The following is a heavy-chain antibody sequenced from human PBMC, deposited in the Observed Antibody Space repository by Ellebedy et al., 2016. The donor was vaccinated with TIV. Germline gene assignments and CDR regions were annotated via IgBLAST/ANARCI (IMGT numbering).Heavy chain of an antibody. CDR2: IHNSGRT. CDR3: ERSAGEMATRGFDY. V-gene: IGHV4-59*01. CDR1: GGSISSSY. D-gene: IGHD5-24*01. J-gene: IGHJ4*02. Sequence: MPSETLSLTCTVSGGSISSSYWSWIRQPPGKGLEWIGYIHNSGRTNYNPSLKSRVTISMDTSKNQFSLKLSSVTAADTAVYYCERSAGEMATRGFDYWGQGTLVTVSS.